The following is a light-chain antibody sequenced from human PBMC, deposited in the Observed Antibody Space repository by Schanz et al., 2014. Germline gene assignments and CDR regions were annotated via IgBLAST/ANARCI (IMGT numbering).Light chain of an antibody. J-gene: IGKJ2*01. CDR2: AAS. Sequence: IQLTQSPSSLSASVGDRVSITCRANEGISSHLAWYQQKPGKAPNLLIYAASTLQSGVPSRFSGSGSGTDFSLTISSLQPEDFATYYCQQLDTYPNTFGQGTKLEIK. CDR3: QQLDTYPNT. V-gene: IGKV1-9*01. CDR1: EGISSH.